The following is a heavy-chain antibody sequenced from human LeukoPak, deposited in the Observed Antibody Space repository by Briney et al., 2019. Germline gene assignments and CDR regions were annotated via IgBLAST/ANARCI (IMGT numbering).Heavy chain of an antibody. V-gene: IGHV3-30*03. D-gene: IGHD6-13*01. CDR1: GFTFSSYG. CDR2: ISYDGSNK. CDR3: ARSAIAAAGTWYFDY. Sequence: PGGSLRLSCAACGFTFSSYGMHWVRQAPGKGLEWVALISYDGSNKYYADSVKGRFTISRDNSNNTLYLQMNSLRAEDTAVYYCARSAIAAAGTWYFDYWGQGTLVTVSS. J-gene: IGHJ4*02.